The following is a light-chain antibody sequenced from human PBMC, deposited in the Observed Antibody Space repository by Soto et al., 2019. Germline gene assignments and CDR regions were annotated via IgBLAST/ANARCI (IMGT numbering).Light chain of an antibody. CDR3: TSWGI. CDR1: TSDIGDYNY. Sequence: QSALTQPDSVSGSPGQSITISCTGTTSDIGDYNYVSWYQHLPDKVPKLIISLVSNRPSGVSNRFSGSKSGNTASLTISWLQAEDEGDYYCTSWGIFGPGTKLTVL. J-gene: IGLJ1*01. CDR2: LVS. V-gene: IGLV2-14*01.